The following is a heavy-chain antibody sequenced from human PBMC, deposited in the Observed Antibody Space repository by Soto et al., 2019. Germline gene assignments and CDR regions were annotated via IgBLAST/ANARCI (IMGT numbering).Heavy chain of an antibody. Sequence: GGSLRLSCAASGFTFSSYGMHWVRQAPGKGLEWVAVISYDGSNESEYYSDSVKGRFTITRDSSKNTLFLQMNSLRAEDTAVYYCARTITIFGVVILGLDYWGQGTLVTVSS. D-gene: IGHD3-3*01. V-gene: IGHV3-30*03. J-gene: IGHJ4*02. CDR1: GFTFSSYG. CDR3: ARTITIFGVVILGLDY. CDR2: ISYDGSNESE.